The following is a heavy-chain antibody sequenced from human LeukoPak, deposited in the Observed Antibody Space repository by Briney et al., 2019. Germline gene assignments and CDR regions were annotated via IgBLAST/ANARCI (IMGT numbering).Heavy chain of an antibody. V-gene: IGHV1-18*01. CDR2: ISAYNGNT. CDR3: ARERMGPYSSSWYGSFDI. D-gene: IGHD6-13*01. J-gene: IGHJ3*02. CDR1: GYTFTSYG. Sequence: ASVKVSCKASGYTFTSYGISWVRQAPGQGLEWMVWISAYNGNTNYAQKLQGRVTMTTDTSTSTAYMELRSLRSDATAVYYCARERMGPYSSSWYGSFDIWGQGTMVTVSS.